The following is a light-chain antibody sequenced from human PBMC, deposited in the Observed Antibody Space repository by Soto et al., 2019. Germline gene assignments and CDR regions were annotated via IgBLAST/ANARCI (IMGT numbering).Light chain of an antibody. CDR3: QQYITLPHT. CDR1: QSVTNNF. J-gene: IGKJ2*01. Sequence: ENVLTQSPGTLSLSPGERATLSCRASQSVTNNFFAWYQQRHGQAPRLLIYGISNRATGIPDRFSGSGSGTDFTLTISRLEPEDFVVYYCQQYITLPHTFGQGTKLEVK. V-gene: IGKV3-20*01. CDR2: GIS.